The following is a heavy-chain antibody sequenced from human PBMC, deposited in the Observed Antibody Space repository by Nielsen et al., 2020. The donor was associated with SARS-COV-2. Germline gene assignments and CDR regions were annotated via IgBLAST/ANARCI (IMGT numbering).Heavy chain of an antibody. CDR3: AKLPSHYGDYDAFDI. J-gene: IGHJ3*02. V-gene: IGHV3-30-3*02. D-gene: IGHD4-17*01. Sequence: GESLKISCAASGFTFSSYAMHWVRQAPGKGLEWVAVISYDGSNKYYADSVKGRFTISRDNAKNSLYLQMNSLRAEDTALYYCAKLPSHYGDYDAFDIWGQGTMVTVSS. CDR2: ISYDGSNK. CDR1: GFTFSSYA.